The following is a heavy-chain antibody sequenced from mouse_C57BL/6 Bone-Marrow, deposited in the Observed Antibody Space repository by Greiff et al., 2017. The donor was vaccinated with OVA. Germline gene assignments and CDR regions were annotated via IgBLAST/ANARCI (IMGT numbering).Heavy chain of an antibody. V-gene: IGHV1-15*01. CDR1: GYTFTDYE. J-gene: IGHJ2*01. CDR3: TIPTVLGDY. D-gene: IGHD1-1*01. Sequence: VQLQQSGAELVRPGASVTLSCKASGYTFTDYEMHWVKQTPVHGLEWIGAIDPETGGTAYNQKFKGKAILTADKSSSTAYIELRSLTSEDSAVYYCTIPTVLGDYWGPGTTLTVSS. CDR2: IDPETGGT.